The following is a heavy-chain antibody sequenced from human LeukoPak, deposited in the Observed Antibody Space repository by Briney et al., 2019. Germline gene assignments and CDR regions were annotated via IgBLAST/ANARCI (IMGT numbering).Heavy chain of an antibody. V-gene: IGHV5-51*01. CDR2: IYPRDSNT. CDR1: EYMFTSYW. Sequence: PGGSLRLSCKGSEYMFTSYWIGWVRQMPGKGLEWMGIIYPRDSNTTYSPSFQGQVTISADKSINTAYLQWSSLKASDTAMYYCARRTYYYDNNGYYLDYWGQGTLVTVSS. J-gene: IGHJ4*02. D-gene: IGHD3-22*01. CDR3: ARRTYYYDNNGYYLDY.